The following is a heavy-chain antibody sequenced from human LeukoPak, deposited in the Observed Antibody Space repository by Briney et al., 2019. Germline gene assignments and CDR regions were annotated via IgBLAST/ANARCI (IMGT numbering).Heavy chain of an antibody. CDR1: GFTFSGYW. J-gene: IGHJ4*02. D-gene: IGHD4-17*01. CDR2: IKQDGSEK. Sequence: GGSLRLSCAASGFTFSGYWMSWVRQAPGKGLEWVANIKQDGSEKYYVDSVKGRFTISRDNAKNSLYLQMNSLRAEDTAVYYCAREDYGDSFDYWGQGTLVTVSS. CDR3: AREDYGDSFDY. V-gene: IGHV3-7*01.